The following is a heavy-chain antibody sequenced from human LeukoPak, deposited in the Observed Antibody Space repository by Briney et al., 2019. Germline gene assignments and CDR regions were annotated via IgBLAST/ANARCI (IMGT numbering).Heavy chain of an antibody. D-gene: IGHD6-13*01. CDR2: ISATGGTI. Sequence: GGSLRLSCAASGFTFSSNGMNWVRQAPGKGLEWVSYISATGGTIYYADSVKGRFTISRDNAKNSLYLQMNSLRAEDTAVYYCARGYYSSSHDYWGQGTLVTVSS. CDR3: ARGYYSSSHDY. V-gene: IGHV3-48*03. J-gene: IGHJ4*02. CDR1: GFTFSSNG.